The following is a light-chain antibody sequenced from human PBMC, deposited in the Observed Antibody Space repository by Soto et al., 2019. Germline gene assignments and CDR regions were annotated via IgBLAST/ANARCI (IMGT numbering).Light chain of an antibody. Sequence: EIVMTQSPGTLSVSPGERATLSCRASQSVRSNLAWYQQKPGQAPRLLIYGASTRATGIPARFSGGGSGTEFTLTISSLQSEDFAVYYCQQYNNWPPWTFGQGTQVEIK. CDR3: QQYNNWPPWT. J-gene: IGKJ1*01. CDR2: GAS. CDR1: QSVRSN. V-gene: IGKV3-15*01.